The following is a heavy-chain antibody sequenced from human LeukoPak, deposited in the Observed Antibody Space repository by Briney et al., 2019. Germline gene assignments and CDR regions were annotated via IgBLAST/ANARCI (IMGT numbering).Heavy chain of an antibody. J-gene: IGHJ1*01. CDR2: ISHSGNT. Sequence: SETLSLTCTVSGYSIGSGYYWGWVRQSPGKGLEWIGKISHSGNTLYNPSLKSRVTISIDISKNQFSLNLTSVTAADTAIYYCARGLLWGQGTLVTVSS. CDR3: ARGLL. CDR1: GYSIGSGYY. V-gene: IGHV4-38-2*02.